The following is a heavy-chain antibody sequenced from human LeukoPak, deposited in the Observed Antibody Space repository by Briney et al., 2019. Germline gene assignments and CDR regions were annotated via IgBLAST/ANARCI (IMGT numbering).Heavy chain of an antibody. D-gene: IGHD4-17*01. J-gene: IGHJ4*02. V-gene: IGHV3-64*01. Sequence: QPGGSLRLSCAASGFTFSSYAMHWVRQAPGKGLEYVSAISSNGGSTYYANSVKGRFTISRDNSKNTLYLQMGSLRAEDMAVYYCARGWDYGDYLYYFDYWGQGTLVTVSS. CDR3: ARGWDYGDYLYYFDY. CDR1: GFTFSSYA. CDR2: ISSNGGST.